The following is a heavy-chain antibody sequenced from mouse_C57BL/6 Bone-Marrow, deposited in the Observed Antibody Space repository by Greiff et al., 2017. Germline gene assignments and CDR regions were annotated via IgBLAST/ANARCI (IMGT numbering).Heavy chain of an antibody. V-gene: IGHV1-4*01. CDR2: INPSSGYT. J-gene: IGHJ3*01. Sequence: QVQLKQSGAELARPGASVKMSCKASGYTFTRYTMHWVKQRPGQGLEWIGYINPSSGYTKYNQKFKDKATLTADKSSSTAYMQLSSLTSEDSAVYYCARGPSFAYWGQGTLVTVSA. CDR3: ARGPSFAY. CDR1: GYTFTRYT. D-gene: IGHD3-3*01.